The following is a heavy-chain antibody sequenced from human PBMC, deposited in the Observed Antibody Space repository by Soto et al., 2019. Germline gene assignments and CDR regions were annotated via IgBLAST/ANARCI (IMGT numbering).Heavy chain of an antibody. Sequence: SETLSLTCTVSGGSISSGGYYWSWIRQHPGKGLEWIGYIYYSGSTYYNPSLKSRVTISVDTSKNQFSLKLSSVTAADTAVYYCARGRGYGPAIGWFDPWGQGTLVTVSS. CDR1: GGSISSGGYY. J-gene: IGHJ5*02. D-gene: IGHD5-12*01. V-gene: IGHV4-31*03. CDR2: IYYSGST. CDR3: ARGRGYGPAIGWFDP.